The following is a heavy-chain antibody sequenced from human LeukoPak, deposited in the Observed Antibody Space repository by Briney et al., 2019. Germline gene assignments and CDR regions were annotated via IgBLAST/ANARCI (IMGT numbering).Heavy chain of an antibody. CDR2: ISSSGSTI. Sequence: GGSLRLPCAASGFTFSDYYMSWIRQAPGKGLEWVSYISSSGSTIYYADSVKGRLTISRDNAKNSLYLQMNSLRAEDTAVYYCARRRAPGAFDIWGQGTMVTVSS. CDR3: ARRRAPGAFDI. J-gene: IGHJ3*02. CDR1: GFTFSDYY. V-gene: IGHV3-11*01.